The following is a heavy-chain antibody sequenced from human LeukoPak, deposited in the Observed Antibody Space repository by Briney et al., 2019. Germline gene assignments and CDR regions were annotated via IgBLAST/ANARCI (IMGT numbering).Heavy chain of an antibody. CDR1: GGSISSGGYY. CDR3: ATSQYPQDGMDV. CDR2: IYYSGST. J-gene: IGHJ6*02. V-gene: IGHV4-31*03. D-gene: IGHD4-11*01. Sequence: PSETLSLTCTVSGGSISSGGYYWSWIRQHPGKGLEWIGYIYYSGSTYYNPSLKSRVTISVDTSKNQFSLKLSSVTAADTAVYYCATSQYPQDGMDVWGQGTTVTVSS.